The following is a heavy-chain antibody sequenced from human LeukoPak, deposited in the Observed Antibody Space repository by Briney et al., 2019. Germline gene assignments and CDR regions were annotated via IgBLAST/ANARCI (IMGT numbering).Heavy chain of an antibody. CDR2: ISAYNGNT. CDR1: GYTFTSYG. J-gene: IGHJ3*02. Sequence: ASVKVSCKASGYTFTSYGISWVRQAPGQGLEWMGWISAYNGNTNYARKLQGRVTMTTDTSTSTAYMELRSLRSDDTAVYYCASGNYYDSSAQAFDIWGQGTMVTVSS. V-gene: IGHV1-18*01. D-gene: IGHD3-22*01. CDR3: ASGNYYDSSAQAFDI.